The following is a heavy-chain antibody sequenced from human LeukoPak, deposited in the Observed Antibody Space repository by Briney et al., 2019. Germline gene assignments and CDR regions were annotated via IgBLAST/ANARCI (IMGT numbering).Heavy chain of an antibody. CDR2: IFNGGST. J-gene: IGHJ4*02. Sequence: GGSLRLSCAASGFAVSSNHMNWVRQAPGKGLEWVSVIFNGGSTYYADSVKGRFTISRDNSKNTLYLQMNSLRAEDTAVYYCAKGIGPYSSSWGADYWGQGTLVTVSS. D-gene: IGHD6-13*01. CDR3: AKGIGPYSSSWGADY. V-gene: IGHV3-53*01. CDR1: GFAVSSNH.